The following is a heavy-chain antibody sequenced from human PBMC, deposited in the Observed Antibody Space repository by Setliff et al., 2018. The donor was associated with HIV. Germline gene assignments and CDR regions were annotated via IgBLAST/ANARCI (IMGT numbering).Heavy chain of an antibody. V-gene: IGHV4-59*01. CDR1: GGSTTSYY. Sequence: SETLSLTCTVSGGSTTSYYWSWIRQTPGKRLEYIGCIYYNGGTNYNPSLKSRVTVARDTSITTAYMDLTNLKSDDTAVYYCARDRRGRGIEAAGPYYYFDSWGQGTLVTVSS. CDR3: ARDRRGRGIEAAGPYYYFDS. D-gene: IGHD6-13*01. CDR2: IYYNGGT. J-gene: IGHJ4*02.